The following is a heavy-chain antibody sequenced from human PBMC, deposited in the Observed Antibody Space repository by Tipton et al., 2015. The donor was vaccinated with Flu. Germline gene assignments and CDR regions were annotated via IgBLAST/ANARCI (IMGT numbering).Heavy chain of an antibody. J-gene: IGHJ6*02. V-gene: IGHV3-33*01. CDR1: GFTFTNYH. CDR2: IWYDGSSE. CDR3: ARVEYSGRITVFGVDYGMDV. D-gene: IGHD3-3*01. Sequence: SLRLSCAASGFTFTNYHMHWVRQAPGKGLEWVAVIWYDGSSEDYADSVKGRFTISRDNSRNALYLQMNSLRAEDTGVYYCARVEYSGRITVFGVDYGMDVWGQGTTVTVSS.